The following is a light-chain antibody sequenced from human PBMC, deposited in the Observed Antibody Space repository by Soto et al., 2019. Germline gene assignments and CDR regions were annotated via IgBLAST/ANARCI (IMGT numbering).Light chain of an antibody. J-gene: IGKJ1*01. V-gene: IGKV3-20*01. CDR2: GIS. CDR1: QSVTSTY. CDR3: QQSPGSFTWT. Sequence: DIVLTQSPGTLSLSPGERATLFCRASQSVTSTYLAWYQQKPGQAPRLLIYGISRRATGIPDRFSGSGSGTEFTLTISRLEPEDFAVYYCQQSPGSFTWTFGQGTKVEMK.